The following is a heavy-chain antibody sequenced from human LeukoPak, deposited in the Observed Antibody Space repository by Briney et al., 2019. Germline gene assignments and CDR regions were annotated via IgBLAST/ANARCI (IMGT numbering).Heavy chain of an antibody. V-gene: IGHV3-30*02. J-gene: IGHJ4*02. CDR3: AKDHGGDFWSGPHYFDY. Sequence: PGGSLRLSRAASGFTFSSYGMHWVRQAPGKGLEWVAFIRYDGSNKYYADSVKGRFTISRDNSKNTLYLQMNSLRAEDTAVYYCAKDHGGDFWSGPHYFDYWGQGTLVTVSS. CDR2: IRYDGSNK. CDR1: GFTFSSYG. D-gene: IGHD3-3*01.